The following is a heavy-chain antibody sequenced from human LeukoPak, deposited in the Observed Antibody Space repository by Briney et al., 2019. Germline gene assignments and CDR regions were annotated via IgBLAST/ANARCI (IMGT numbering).Heavy chain of an antibody. CDR3: ARDLVPSMVRGVINAFDY. CDR2: INPNSGGT. D-gene: IGHD3-10*01. J-gene: IGHJ4*02. Sequence: ASVKVSCKASGYTFTGYYMHWVRQAPGQGLEWMGWINPNSGGTNYAQKFQGRVTMTRDTSISTAYMELSRLRSDDTAVYYCARDLVPSMVRGVINAFDYWGQGTLVTVSS. CDR1: GYTFTGYY. V-gene: IGHV1-2*02.